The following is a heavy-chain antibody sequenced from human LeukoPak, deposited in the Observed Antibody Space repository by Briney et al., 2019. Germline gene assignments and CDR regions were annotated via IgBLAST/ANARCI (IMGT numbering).Heavy chain of an antibody. J-gene: IGHJ4*02. CDR2: ISYDGSNK. V-gene: IGHV3-30*18. Sequence: GGSLRLSCAASGFTFSSYGMHWVRQAPGKGLEWVAVISYDGSNKYYADSVKGRFTISRDNSKNTLYLQMNSLRAEDTAVYYCAKIPGYCSSTSCPPTDYWGQGTLVTVSS. CDR3: AKIPGYCSSTSCPPTDY. CDR1: GFTFSSYG. D-gene: IGHD2-2*01.